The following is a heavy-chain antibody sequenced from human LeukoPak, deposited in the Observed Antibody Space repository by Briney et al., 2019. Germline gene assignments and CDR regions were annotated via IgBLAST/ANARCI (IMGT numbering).Heavy chain of an antibody. CDR3: ARYYYDSSGYLWRVFDY. V-gene: IGHV3-48*03. CDR1: GFTFSSYE. Sequence: GGSLRLSCAASGFTFSSYEMNWVRQAPGKGLEWVSYISSSGSTIYYADSVKGRFTISRDNAKNSLYLQMNSLRAEDTAVYYCARYYYDSSGYLWRVFDYWGQGTLVTVSS. D-gene: IGHD3-22*01. CDR2: ISSSGSTI. J-gene: IGHJ4*02.